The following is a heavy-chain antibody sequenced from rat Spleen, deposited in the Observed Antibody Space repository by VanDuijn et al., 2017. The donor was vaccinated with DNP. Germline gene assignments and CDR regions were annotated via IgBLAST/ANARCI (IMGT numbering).Heavy chain of an antibody. J-gene: IGHJ2*01. D-gene: IGHD1-6*01. Sequence: EVQLVESGGGLVQPGRSLKLSCAASGFTFNDYYMAWVRQAPKKGLEWVASISYEGGTTYYGDSVKGRFTISRDNAKSTLYLQMDSLRSEDTATYYCARHTTDITYYFNYWGQGVMVTVSS. CDR3: ARHTTDITYYFNY. CDR1: GFTFNDYY. CDR2: ISYEGGTT. V-gene: IGHV5-22*01.